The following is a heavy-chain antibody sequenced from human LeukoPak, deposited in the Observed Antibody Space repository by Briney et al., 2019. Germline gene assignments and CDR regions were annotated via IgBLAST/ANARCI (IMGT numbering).Heavy chain of an antibody. D-gene: IGHD1-26*01. V-gene: IGHV3-53*01. CDR2: ISGGGKT. CDR3: ARDRKYRIVGTTQHYFDY. CDR1: GFTVSSNY. Sequence: GGSLRLSCAASGFTVSSNYMSWVRQAPGKGLEWVSVISGGGKTDYADSVKGRFTISRDNSKNTLYLQMNSLRAEDTALYYCARDRKYRIVGTTQHYFDYWGQGTLVTVSS. J-gene: IGHJ4*02.